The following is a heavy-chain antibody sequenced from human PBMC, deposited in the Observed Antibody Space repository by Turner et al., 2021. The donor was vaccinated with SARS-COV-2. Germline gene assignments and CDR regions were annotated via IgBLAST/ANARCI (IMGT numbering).Heavy chain of an antibody. CDR3: ARQGLITFGGVFVLGADWFDP. V-gene: IGHV3-21*01. Sequence: EVQLVESGGGLVKPGGPLRLSCAAPGFTFSSYSMNWVRQAPGKGLEWVSSISSSSRYIYSADSVKGRFTISRDNAKNSLYLQMNSLRAEDTAVYYCARQGLITFGGVFVLGADWFDPWGQGTLVTVSS. CDR2: ISSSSRYI. J-gene: IGHJ5*02. CDR1: GFTFSSYS. D-gene: IGHD3-16*02.